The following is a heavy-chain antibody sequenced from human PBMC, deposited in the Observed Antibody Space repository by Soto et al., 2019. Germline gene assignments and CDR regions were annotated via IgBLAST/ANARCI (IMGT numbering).Heavy chain of an antibody. D-gene: IGHD3-10*01. CDR2: IYYSGST. CDR3: ARGDMVRGVGPPYNWFDP. J-gene: IGHJ5*02. Sequence: QVQLQESGPGLVKPSQTLSLTCTVSGGSISSGDYYWSWIRQPPGKGLEWIGYIYYSGSTYYNPSLKSRVTISVDTSKNQVSLKLSSVTAADTAVYYCARGDMVRGVGPPYNWFDPWGQGTLVTVSS. CDR1: GGSISSGDYY. V-gene: IGHV4-30-4*01.